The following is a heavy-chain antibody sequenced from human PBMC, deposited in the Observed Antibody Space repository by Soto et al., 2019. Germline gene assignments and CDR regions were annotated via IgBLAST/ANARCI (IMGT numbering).Heavy chain of an antibody. CDR2: INHSGST. CDR3: ARGVGAAAGTNYYYGMDV. Sequence: QVQLQQWGAGLLKPSETLSLTCAVYGGSFSGYYWSWVRQPPGKGLEWIGEINHSGSTNYNPSITSRVTISVDASTNQFSLTLSSVTAADTAVYYCARGVGAAAGTNYYYGMDVWGQGTTVTVSS. V-gene: IGHV4-34*01. CDR1: GGSFSGYY. D-gene: IGHD6-13*01. J-gene: IGHJ6*02.